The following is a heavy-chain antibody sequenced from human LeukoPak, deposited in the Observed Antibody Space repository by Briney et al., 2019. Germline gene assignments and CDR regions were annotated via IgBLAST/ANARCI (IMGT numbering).Heavy chain of an antibody. CDR3: ARLGYGGSGWYFDY. J-gene: IGHJ4*02. CDR2: LWHDGSIE. CDR1: GFTLSRYG. Sequence: GRSLRLSCAGSGFTLSRYGVHWVRQAPGKGLEWVAVLWHDGSIEYYADSVKGRFTISRDKSKNTLYLQMNSLRAEDTAVYYCARLGYGGSGWYFDYWGQGTLVTVSS. D-gene: IGHD6-19*01. V-gene: IGHV3-33*01.